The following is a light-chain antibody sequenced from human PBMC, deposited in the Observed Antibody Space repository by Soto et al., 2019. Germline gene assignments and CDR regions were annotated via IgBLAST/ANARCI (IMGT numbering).Light chain of an antibody. CDR3: QQYDNLPSS. CDR1: QAISSY. V-gene: IGKV1-33*01. CDR2: DAS. Sequence: DIQMTQSPSSLSASVGDRVTITCQASQAISSYLAWYQQKPEKAPKLLIYDASNFERGVPSRFSGSGSGTDFTVTISCLQPEDIATYYFQQYDNLPSSLGPGTKVEIK. J-gene: IGKJ3*01.